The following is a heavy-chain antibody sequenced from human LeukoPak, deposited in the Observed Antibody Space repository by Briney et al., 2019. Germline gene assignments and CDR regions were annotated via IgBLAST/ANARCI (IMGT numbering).Heavy chain of an antibody. Sequence: ASVKVSCKASGYTFTSYGISWVRQAPGQGLEWMGWISAYNGNTNYAQKLQGRVTMTTDTSTSTAYMELRSLRSDDKAVYYCARDGFLARYYDSSGEAYYYMDVWGKGTTVTVSS. CDR2: ISAYNGNT. D-gene: IGHD3-22*01. CDR1: GYTFTSYG. CDR3: ARDGFLARYYDSSGEAYYYMDV. V-gene: IGHV1-18*01. J-gene: IGHJ6*03.